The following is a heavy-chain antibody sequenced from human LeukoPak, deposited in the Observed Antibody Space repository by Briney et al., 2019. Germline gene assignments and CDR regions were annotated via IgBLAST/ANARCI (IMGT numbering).Heavy chain of an antibody. CDR2: IYYSGST. V-gene: IGHV4-30-4*01. CDR1: GGCISSGDYY. CDR3: ARDPLKGYPYGMDV. Sequence: SQTLSLTCTVSGGCISSGDYYWSWIRQPPGKGLEWIGYIYYSGSTYYNPSLKSRVTISVDTSKNQFSLKLSSVTAADTAVYYCARDPLKGYPYGMDVWGKGTTVTVSS. J-gene: IGHJ6*04. D-gene: IGHD2-15*01.